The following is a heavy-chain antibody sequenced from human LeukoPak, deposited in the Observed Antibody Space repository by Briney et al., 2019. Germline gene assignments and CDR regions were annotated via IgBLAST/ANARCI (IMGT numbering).Heavy chain of an antibody. CDR1: GFTFSSYS. J-gene: IGHJ6*02. CDR2: ISGSGGST. Sequence: GGSLRLSCAASGFTFSSYSMNWVRQAPGKGLEWVSAISGSGGSTYYADSVKGRFTISRDNSKNTLYLQMNSLRDEDTAVYYCARDSHYYYYGMDVWGQGTTVTVSS. V-gene: IGHV3-23*01. CDR3: ARDSHYYYYGMDV.